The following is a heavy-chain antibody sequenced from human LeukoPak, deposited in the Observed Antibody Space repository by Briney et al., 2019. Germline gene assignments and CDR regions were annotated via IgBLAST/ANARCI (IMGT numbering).Heavy chain of an antibody. D-gene: IGHD1-14*01. Sequence: PSETLSLTCTVSGGSISSYYWSWLQQPAGKGLEWIGRIYSSGSTTYNPSLKSRVSMSVDTSKNQFSLELSSVTAADTAVYYCARDGTYNSFDYWGQGTLVTVSS. CDR2: IYSSGST. V-gene: IGHV4-4*07. J-gene: IGHJ4*02. CDR3: ARDGTYNSFDY. CDR1: GGSISSYY.